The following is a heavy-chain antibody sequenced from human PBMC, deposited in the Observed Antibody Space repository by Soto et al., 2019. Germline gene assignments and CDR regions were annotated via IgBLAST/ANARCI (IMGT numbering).Heavy chain of an antibody. CDR2: VSVSGGTT. Sequence: HPGGSLRLSCAGSGFTFGDSYMSWIRQAPGKGLEWVSTVSVSGGTTYYADSLKGRFTISRDNSKKTVYLQMNRLRADDTAIYYCAKGLYYYDSSGYRLFDYWGQGTLVTVSS. D-gene: IGHD3-22*01. V-gene: IGHV3-23*01. CDR3: AKGLYYYDSSGYRLFDY. CDR1: GFTFGDSY. J-gene: IGHJ4*02.